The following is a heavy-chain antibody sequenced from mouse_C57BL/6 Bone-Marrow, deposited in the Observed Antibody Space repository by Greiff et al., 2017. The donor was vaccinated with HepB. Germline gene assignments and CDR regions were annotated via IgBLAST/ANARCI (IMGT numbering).Heavy chain of an antibody. CDR2: IYPRSGNT. J-gene: IGHJ1*03. CDR1: GYTFTSYG. Sequence: VQLQESGAELARPGASVKLSCKASGYTFTSYGISWVKQRTGQGLEWIGEIYPRSGNTYYNEKFRGKATLTADKSSSTAYMELRSLTSEDSAVYFCAKEDDIATVVATGNFEVWGTGTTVTVSS. CDR3: AKEDDIATVVATGNFEV. D-gene: IGHD1-1*01. V-gene: IGHV1-81*01.